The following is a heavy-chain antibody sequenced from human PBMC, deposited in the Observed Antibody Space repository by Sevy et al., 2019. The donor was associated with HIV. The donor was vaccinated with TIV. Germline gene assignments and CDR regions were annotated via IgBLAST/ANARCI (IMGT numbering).Heavy chain of an antibody. CDR2: INGKGRST. Sequence: GGSLRLSCAASGFTFSGYAMNWVRQAPGKGLEWVSAINGKGRSTHYADSVEGRFTISRDNSKNTLYLEMHSLRAEATAVYYCAKTINSGGGVVPAANYYYYGLDVWGQGTTVTVSS. D-gene: IGHD2-2*01. CDR3: AKTINSGGGVVPAANYYYYGLDV. J-gene: IGHJ6*02. CDR1: GFTFSGYA. V-gene: IGHV3-23*01.